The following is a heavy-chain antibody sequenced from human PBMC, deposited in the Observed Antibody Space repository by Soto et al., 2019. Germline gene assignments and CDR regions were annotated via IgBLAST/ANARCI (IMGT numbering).Heavy chain of an antibody. CDR3: ARQRTMALHY. D-gene: IGHD3-10*01. Sequence: QVQVMQSGAEVTKPGSSVKVSCKASGGIFTNYGISWVRQAPGQGLEWMGEIIPIFGTANYAQKFQGRVTITADKYTSTAYMEVSSLRSEDTAVYYCARQRTMALHYWGQGTLVTVSS. CDR1: GGIFTNYG. CDR2: IIPIFGTA. V-gene: IGHV1-69*06. J-gene: IGHJ4*02.